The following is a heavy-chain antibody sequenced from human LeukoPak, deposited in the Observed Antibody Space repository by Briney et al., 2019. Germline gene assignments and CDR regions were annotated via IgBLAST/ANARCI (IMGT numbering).Heavy chain of an antibody. CDR1: GFTFSSCA. CDR2: ISGSGVST. D-gene: IGHD6-19*01. Sequence: GWSLRLSCAASGFTFSSCAMGWVRQAPGKELEWVSAISGSGVSTYYADSVKGRFTISRDNSKNTLYLQMNSLRADDTAVYHCAKGPLREVAGTTWGSWGQGTLVTVSS. CDR3: AKGPLREVAGTTWGS. J-gene: IGHJ5*02. V-gene: IGHV3-23*01.